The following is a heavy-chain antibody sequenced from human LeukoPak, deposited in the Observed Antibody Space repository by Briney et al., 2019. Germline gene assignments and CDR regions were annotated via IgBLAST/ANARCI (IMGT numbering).Heavy chain of an antibody. Sequence: ASVKVSCKASGYTFTGYYMHWVRQAPGQGLEWMGWINPNSGGTNYAQKFQGRVTMTRDTSISTAYMELSRLRSDDTAVYYCARDLDCSSTSCYNAFDYWGQGTLVTVSS. CDR3: ARDLDCSSTSCYNAFDY. CDR2: INPNSGGT. CDR1: GYTFTGYY. V-gene: IGHV1-2*02. D-gene: IGHD2-2*02. J-gene: IGHJ4*02.